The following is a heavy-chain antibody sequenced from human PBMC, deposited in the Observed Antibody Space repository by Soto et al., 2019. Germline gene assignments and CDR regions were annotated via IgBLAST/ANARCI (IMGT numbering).Heavy chain of an antibody. V-gene: IGHV1-24*01. Sequence: ASVKVSCKVSGYTLTELSMHWVRQAPGKGLEWMGGFDPEDGETIYAQKFQGRVTMTEDTSTDTAYMELSSLRSEDTAVYYCATRPVLRFLEWLLPNWFDPRGQGTLVTVSS. CDR2: FDPEDGET. CDR3: ATRPVLRFLEWLLPNWFDP. CDR1: GYTLTELS. D-gene: IGHD3-3*01. J-gene: IGHJ5*02.